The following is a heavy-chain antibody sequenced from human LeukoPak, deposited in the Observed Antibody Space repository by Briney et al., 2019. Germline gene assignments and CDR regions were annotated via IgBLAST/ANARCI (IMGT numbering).Heavy chain of an antibody. D-gene: IGHD3-22*01. CDR3: AKDQYCDSSGYYYHYFDY. CDR2: ISGSGGST. J-gene: IGHJ4*02. CDR1: GFTFSSYA. Sequence: GASLRLSCAASGFTFSSYAMSWVRQAPGKGLEWVSAISGSGGSTYYADSVKGRFTISRDNSKNTLYLQMNSLGAEDTAVYYCAKDQYCDSSGYYYHYFDYWGQGTLVTVSS. V-gene: IGHV3-23*01.